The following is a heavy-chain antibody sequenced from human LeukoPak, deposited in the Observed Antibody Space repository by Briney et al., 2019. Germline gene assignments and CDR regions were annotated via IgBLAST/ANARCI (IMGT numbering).Heavy chain of an antibody. CDR3: AREEALGSGSFDY. CDR2: IYYSGST. D-gene: IGHD1-26*01. CDR1: GGSISSYY. V-gene: IGHV4-59*01. J-gene: IGHJ4*02. Sequence: KSSETLSLTCTVSGGSISSYYWSWIRQPPGKGLEWIGNIYYSGSTNYNPSLKSRVTISVDTSKNQFSLKLSSVTAADTAVYYCAREEALGSGSFDYWGQGTLVTVSS.